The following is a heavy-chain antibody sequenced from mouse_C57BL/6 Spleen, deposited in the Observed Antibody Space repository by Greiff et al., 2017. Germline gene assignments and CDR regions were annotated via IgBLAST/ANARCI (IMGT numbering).Heavy chain of an antibody. CDR3: ARHDDYYAMDY. CDR2: IWSDGST. D-gene: IGHD2-3*01. V-gene: IGHV2-6-1*01. Sequence: VQLQQSGPGLVAPSQCLSITCTVSGFSFTSYGVHWVRQPPGQGLAWLVVIWSDGSTTYNSALKSRLSINTDNSNSQFFFKMNSLQTDDTAMYYCARHDDYYAMDYWGQGTSVTVSS. CDR1: GFSFTSYG. J-gene: IGHJ4*01.